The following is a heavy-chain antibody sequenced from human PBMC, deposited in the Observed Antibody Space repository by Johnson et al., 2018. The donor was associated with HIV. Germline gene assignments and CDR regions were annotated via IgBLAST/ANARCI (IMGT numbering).Heavy chain of an antibody. CDR1: GFTLGSFG. CDR2: ISYDGRKK. D-gene: IGHD4-17*01. Sequence: QVQLVESGGGVVQPGRSLRLSCVASGFTLGSFGMHWVRQAPGKGLEWVAVISYDGRKKYYADSVKGRFTISRDNSKNTLYLQMNSLRAEDTAVYYCASGYGDYPPRDAFDIWGQGTMVTVSS. V-gene: IGHV3-30*03. CDR3: ASGYGDYPPRDAFDI. J-gene: IGHJ3*02.